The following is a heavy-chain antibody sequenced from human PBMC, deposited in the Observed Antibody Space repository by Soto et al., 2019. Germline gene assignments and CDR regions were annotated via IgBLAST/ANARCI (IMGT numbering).Heavy chain of an antibody. D-gene: IGHD2-15*01. Sequence: SETLSLTCAVSGGSISSGGYSWTWIRQPPGKGLEWVGHTYHTGSANYNPSLKSRVTISVDTSKNQFSLKLSSATAADTAVYYCARRYGGTFDYWGQGTLVTVSS. CDR1: GGSISSGGYS. J-gene: IGHJ4*02. V-gene: IGHV4-30-2*01. CDR3: ARRYGGTFDY. CDR2: TYHTGSA.